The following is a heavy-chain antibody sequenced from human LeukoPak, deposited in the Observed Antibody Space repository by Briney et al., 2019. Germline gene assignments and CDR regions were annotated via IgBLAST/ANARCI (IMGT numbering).Heavy chain of an antibody. CDR2: INPNSGGT. CDR1: GHTFTGYY. Sequence: ASVKVSCKASGHTFTGYYMHWVRQAPGQGLEWMGWINPNSGGTNYAQKFQGRVTMTRDTSISTAYMELSRLRSDDTAVYYCASSKAGSSWYQPFDYWGQGTLVTVSS. CDR3: ASSKAGSSWYQPFDY. J-gene: IGHJ4*02. D-gene: IGHD6-13*01. V-gene: IGHV1-2*02.